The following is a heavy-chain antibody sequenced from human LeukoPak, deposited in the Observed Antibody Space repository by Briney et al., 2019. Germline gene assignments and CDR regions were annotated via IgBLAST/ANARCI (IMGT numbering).Heavy chain of an antibody. J-gene: IGHJ4*02. V-gene: IGHV3-30*03. CDR3: ARDPRTSSTSRNYFES. CDR1: GFTFSSYG. D-gene: IGHD6-13*01. Sequence: GRSLRLSCAASGFTFSSYGMHWVRQAPGKGLEWVAVISYDGSNKYYADSVKGRFTISRDNSKNTMSLQMDSLRGEDTAVYYCARDPRTSSTSRNYFESWGQGTLVTVST. CDR2: ISYDGSNK.